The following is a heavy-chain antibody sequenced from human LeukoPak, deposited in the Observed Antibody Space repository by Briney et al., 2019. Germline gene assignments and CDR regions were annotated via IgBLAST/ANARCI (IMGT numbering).Heavy chain of an antibody. J-gene: IGHJ4*02. D-gene: IGHD3-10*01. Sequence: GASVKVSCKASGHTFTSYHMHWVQQAPGQGLEWMGIINLSGDTTSYAQKFQGRVTMTRDTSTSTVYMDLSSLRSEDTAVYYCARDPPYGSGSLWNWGQGTLVTVSS. CDR3: ARDPPYGSGSLWN. CDR1: GHTFTSYH. V-gene: IGHV1-46*01. CDR2: INLSGDTT.